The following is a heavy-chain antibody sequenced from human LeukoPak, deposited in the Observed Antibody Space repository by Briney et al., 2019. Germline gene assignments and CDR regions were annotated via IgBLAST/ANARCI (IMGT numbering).Heavy chain of an antibody. V-gene: IGHV4-39*01. CDR3: ARRGRYDFWSGSPLDV. D-gene: IGHD3-3*01. J-gene: IGHJ6*04. CDR2: IYYSGST. Sequence: PSETLSLTCTVSGGSISSSSYYWGGIRQPPGKGLEWIGSIYYSGSTYYNPSLKSRVSISVDTSKNQFSMKLSSVTAADTAVYYCARRGRYDFWSGSPLDVWGKGTTVTVSS. CDR1: GGSISSSSYY.